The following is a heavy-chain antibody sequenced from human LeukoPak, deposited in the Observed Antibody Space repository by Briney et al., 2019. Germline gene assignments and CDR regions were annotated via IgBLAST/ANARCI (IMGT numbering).Heavy chain of an antibody. V-gene: IGHV3-15*01. Sequence: GGSLRLFCAASGFTFSNAWMSWVRQAPGKGLEWVGRIKSKTDGGTTDYAAPVKGRFTISRDDSKNTLYLQMNSLKTEDTAVYYCTTDSEGSIDYFDYWGQGTLVTVSS. CDR1: GFTFSNAW. CDR2: IKSKTDGGTT. J-gene: IGHJ4*02. D-gene: IGHD3-10*01. CDR3: TTDSEGSIDYFDY.